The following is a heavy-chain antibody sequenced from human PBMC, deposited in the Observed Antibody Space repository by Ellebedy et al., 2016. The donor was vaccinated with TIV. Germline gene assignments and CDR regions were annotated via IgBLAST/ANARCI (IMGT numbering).Heavy chain of an antibody. CDR3: ARDPLRFTGYTTSWCDF. D-gene: IGHD6-13*01. J-gene: IGHJ5*01. Sequence: PGGSLRLSCAASGFTFSSYTMNWVRQAPGKGLEWVSYISSSSSTVHYADSVQGRFIVSRDNAKNSLFLQMNSLRAEDTAVYYCARDPLRFTGYTTSWCDFWGQGTLVTVSS. CDR2: ISSSSSTV. V-gene: IGHV3-48*04. CDR1: GFTFSSYT.